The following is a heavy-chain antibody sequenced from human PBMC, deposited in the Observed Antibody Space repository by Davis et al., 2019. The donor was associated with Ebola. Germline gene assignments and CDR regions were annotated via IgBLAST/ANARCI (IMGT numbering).Heavy chain of an antibody. J-gene: IGHJ4*02. D-gene: IGHD6-19*01. CDR2: MNSSGSP. Sequence: PSETLSLTCAVYGGYFSGYYWSWIRQTPGKGLEWLGEMNSSGSPKYNPSLESRVTISVDTSKKQFFLKLTSVTAADTAVYYCARGFDQWLVPPGYWGQGTQVTVSS. V-gene: IGHV4-34*01. CDR3: ARGFDQWLVPPGY. CDR1: GGYFSGYY.